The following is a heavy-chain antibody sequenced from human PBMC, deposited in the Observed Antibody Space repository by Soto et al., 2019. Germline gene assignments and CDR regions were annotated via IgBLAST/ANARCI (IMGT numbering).Heavy chain of an antibody. CDR3: GKGSSWPPAPVLEF. V-gene: IGHV3-23*01. CDR1: GFTFSGYA. CDR2: ISGSGGST. D-gene: IGHD1-26*01. Sequence: GGSLRLSCAASGFTFSGYAMHRVRQAPGKGLEWVSAISGSGGSTYYADPVKGRFTISRDSSKNTLYLQMNSLRAEDTAFFFCGKGSSWPPAPVLEFWGKGTMDPVS. J-gene: IGHJ3*01.